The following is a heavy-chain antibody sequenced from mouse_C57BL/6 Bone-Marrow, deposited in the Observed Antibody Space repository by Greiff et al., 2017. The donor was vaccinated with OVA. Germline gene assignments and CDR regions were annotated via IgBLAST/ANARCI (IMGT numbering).Heavy chain of an antibody. CDR3: ARLRRNWAY. J-gene: IGHJ2*01. V-gene: IGHV1-81*01. Sequence: VQLVESGAELARPGASVKLSCKASGYTFPSYGISWVKQRTGQGLEWIGEIYPRSGNTYYNEKFKGKATRTADKSSSTAYMELRSLTSEDSAVYFCARLRRNWAYWGQGTTLTVSS. CDR1: GYTFPSYG. CDR2: IYPRSGNT. D-gene: IGHD4-1*01.